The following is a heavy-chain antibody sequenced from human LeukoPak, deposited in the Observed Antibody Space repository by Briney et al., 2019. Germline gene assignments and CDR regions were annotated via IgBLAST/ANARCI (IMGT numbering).Heavy chain of an antibody. V-gene: IGHV5-51*01. CDR2: IYPGDSDT. Sequence: GEPLETPFQGPGYRFTSYWSAWAGQMPGKGLEGIGIIYPGDSDTRYSPSFQGQVTISADKSISTAYLQWSSLKASDTAMYYCARLAEGAVPIDYWGQGTLVTVSS. D-gene: IGHD3-16*01. J-gene: IGHJ4*02. CDR1: GYRFTSYW. CDR3: ARLAEGAVPIDY.